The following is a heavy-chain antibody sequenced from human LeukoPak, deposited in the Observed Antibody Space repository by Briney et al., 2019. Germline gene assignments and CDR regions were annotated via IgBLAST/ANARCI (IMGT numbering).Heavy chain of an antibody. CDR1: GFTFSSYA. CDR3: ARGGGSVVVTRFDY. D-gene: IGHD3-22*01. Sequence: GGSLRLSCAASGFTFSSYAMSWVRQAPGKGLEWVPAISGSGGSTYYADSVKGRFTISRDNSKNTLYLQMNSLRAEDTAVYYCARGGGSVVVTRFDYWGQGTLVTVSS. CDR2: ISGSGGST. V-gene: IGHV3-23*01. J-gene: IGHJ4*02.